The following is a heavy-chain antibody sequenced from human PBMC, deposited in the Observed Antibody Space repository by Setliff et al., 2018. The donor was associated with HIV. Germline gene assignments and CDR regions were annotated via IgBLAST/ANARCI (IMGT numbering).Heavy chain of an antibody. V-gene: IGHV4-4*07. CDR3: ARSFTYNFWSGLAGDAFDI. D-gene: IGHD3-3*01. Sequence: NPSETLSLTCTVSGGSISSYYWSWIRQPAGKGLEWIGRIYTSGSTNYNSSLKSRVTMSVDTSKNQFSLKLSSVTAADTAVYYCARSFTYNFWSGLAGDAFDIWGQGTMVTVSS. J-gene: IGHJ3*02. CDR2: IYTSGST. CDR1: GGSISSYY.